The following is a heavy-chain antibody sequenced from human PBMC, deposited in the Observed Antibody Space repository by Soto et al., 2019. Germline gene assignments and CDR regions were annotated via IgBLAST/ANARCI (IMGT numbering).Heavy chain of an antibody. Sequence: QVQLVQSGAEVKKPGSSVKVSCKASGGTFGIYAITWVRQAPGQGLEWMGGIIPFSGIANYTQKFQGRVTIDAADSTSTAYMDLSSLRSEDTAVYYCARKLYSGSWCQRGNYYHYYGMDVWGQGTTVTVSS. V-gene: IGHV1-69*12. CDR2: IIPFSGIA. D-gene: IGHD6-13*01. J-gene: IGHJ6*02. CDR1: GGTFGIYA. CDR3: ARKLYSGSWCQRGNYYHYYGMDV.